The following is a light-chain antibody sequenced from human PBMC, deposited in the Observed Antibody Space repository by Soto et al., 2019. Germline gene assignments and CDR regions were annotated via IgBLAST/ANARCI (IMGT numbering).Light chain of an antibody. J-gene: IGKJ1*01. CDR2: WAS. V-gene: IGKV4-1*01. Sequence: DIVMTQSPDSLAVSLGERATINCKSSQSVLYSSNNKNYLAWYQQKPGQPPKLLIYWASTRESGVPDRFSGSGSGKDFTLTISSLQAEDVAVYYSQQYYITPWTFVQGTEVEFK. CDR1: QSVLYSSNNKNY. CDR3: QQYYITPWT.